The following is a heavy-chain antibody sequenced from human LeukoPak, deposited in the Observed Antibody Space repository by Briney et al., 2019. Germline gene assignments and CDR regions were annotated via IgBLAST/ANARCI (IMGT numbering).Heavy chain of an antibody. CDR1: GFTFSSYA. CDR3: AKEWGSHGYPLFDY. V-gene: IGHV3-23*01. D-gene: IGHD5-18*01. Sequence: GGSLRLSCAASGFTFSSYAMSWVRQAPGKGLEWVSGIDGSGGSTYYADSVRGRFTISRDNSKNTVYLQVNSLRAEDTAVYYCAKEWGSHGYPLFDYWGQGTLVTVSS. CDR2: IDGSGGST. J-gene: IGHJ4*02.